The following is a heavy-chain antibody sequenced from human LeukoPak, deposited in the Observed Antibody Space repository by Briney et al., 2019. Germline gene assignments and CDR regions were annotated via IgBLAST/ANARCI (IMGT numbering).Heavy chain of an antibody. CDR1: GGSISSYY. Sequence: PSETLSLTCTVSGGSISSYYWSWIRQPPGKGLEWIGYIYYSGSTNYNPSLKSRVTISVDTSKNQFSLKLSSVTAADTAVYYCARVGVVPAAGPYYFDYWGQGTLVTVSS. V-gene: IGHV4-59*01. CDR3: ARVGVVPAAGPYYFDY. CDR2: IYYSGST. J-gene: IGHJ4*02. D-gene: IGHD2-2*01.